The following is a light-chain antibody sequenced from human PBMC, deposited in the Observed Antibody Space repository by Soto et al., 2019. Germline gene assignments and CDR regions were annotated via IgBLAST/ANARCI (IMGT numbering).Light chain of an antibody. J-gene: IGKJ4*01. CDR3: QQYHSYPVT. CDR2: EAS. CDR1: QGIGNF. V-gene: IGKV1-16*01. Sequence: DIQMTQSPSSLSASVGDTVTITCRASQGIGNFLAWFQQKPGKAPTSLISEASSLQSGVPSRFSGSGPGTDFTLTISSLQPEDFATYYCQQYHSYPVTFGGGTKVEFK.